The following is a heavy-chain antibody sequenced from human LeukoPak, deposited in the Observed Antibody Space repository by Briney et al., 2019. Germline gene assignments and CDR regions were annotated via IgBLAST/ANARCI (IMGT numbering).Heavy chain of an antibody. CDR3: AKDPYCSGGSCYSGWFDP. D-gene: IGHD2-15*01. CDR1: GFTLNSYT. J-gene: IGHJ5*02. V-gene: IGHV3-21*04. CDR2: ISSSSAYK. Sequence: PGGSLRLSCAASGFTLNSYTMNWVRQLPGKGLEWVSSISSSSAYKHYADSVMGRFTISKDNAKNSLYLQMNSLRAEDTALYYCAKDPYCSGGSCYSGWFDPWGQGTLVTVSS.